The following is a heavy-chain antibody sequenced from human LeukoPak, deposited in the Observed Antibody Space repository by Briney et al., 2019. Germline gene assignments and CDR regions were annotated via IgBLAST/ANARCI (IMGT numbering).Heavy chain of an antibody. D-gene: IGHD3-3*01. J-gene: IGHJ6*02. Sequence: PGGSLRLSCAASGFTFSSYSMNWVRQAPGKGLDWVSSISSSSSYIYYADSVKGRFTISRDNAKNSLYLQMNSLRAEDTAVYYCARDQLRNYDFWSGYYTGRYYGMDVWGQGTTVTVSS. CDR2: ISSSSSYI. CDR3: ARDQLRNYDFWSGYYTGRYYGMDV. V-gene: IGHV3-21*01. CDR1: GFTFSSYS.